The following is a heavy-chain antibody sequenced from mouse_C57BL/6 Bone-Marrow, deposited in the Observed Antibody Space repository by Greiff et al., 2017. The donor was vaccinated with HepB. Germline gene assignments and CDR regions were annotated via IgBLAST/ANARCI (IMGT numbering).Heavy chain of an antibody. CDR3: ARLEVDGFPDY. CDR1: GYTFTSYW. J-gene: IGHJ2*01. CDR2: IHPNSGST. V-gene: IGHV1-64*01. D-gene: IGHD2-3*01. Sequence: QVQLQQPGAELVKPGASVKLSCKASGYTFTSYWMHWVKQRPGQGLEWIGMIHPNSGSTNYNEKFKSKATLTVDKSSSTAYMQLSSLTSEDSAVYYCARLEVDGFPDYWGQGTTLTVSS.